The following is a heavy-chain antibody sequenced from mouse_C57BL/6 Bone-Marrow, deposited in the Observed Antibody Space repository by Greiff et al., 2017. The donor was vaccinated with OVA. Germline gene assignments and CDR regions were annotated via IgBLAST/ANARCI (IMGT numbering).Heavy chain of an antibody. D-gene: IGHD2-1*01. CDR2: IDPENGDT. CDR3: TTYGNYDAMDY. CDR1: GFNIKDDY. J-gene: IGHJ4*01. Sequence: EVQLQQSGAKLVRPGASVKLSCTASGFNIKDDYMHWVKQRPEQGLEWIGWIDPENGDTEYASKFQGKATITADTSSNTAYLQLSSLTSEDTAVYYCTTYGNYDAMDYWGQGTSVTVSS. V-gene: IGHV14-4*01.